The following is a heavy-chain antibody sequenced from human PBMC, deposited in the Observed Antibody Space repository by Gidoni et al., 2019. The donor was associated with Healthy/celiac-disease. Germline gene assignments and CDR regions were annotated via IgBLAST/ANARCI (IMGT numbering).Heavy chain of an antibody. Sequence: QVQLVESGGGVVQPGRSLRLSCAASGFTFSSYAMHWVRQAPGKGLEWVAVISYDGSNKYYANSVKGRFTISRDNSKNTLYLQMNSLRAEDTAVYYCARPVDTAMVGFFDYWGQGTLVTVSS. CDR1: GFTFSSYA. V-gene: IGHV3-30-3*01. CDR2: ISYDGSNK. D-gene: IGHD5-18*01. CDR3: ARPVDTAMVGFFDY. J-gene: IGHJ4*02.